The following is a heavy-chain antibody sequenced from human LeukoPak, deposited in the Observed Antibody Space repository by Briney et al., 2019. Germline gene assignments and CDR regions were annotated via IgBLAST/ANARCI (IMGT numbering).Heavy chain of an antibody. Sequence: GGSLRLSCAASGFTFSSYWMSWVRQAPGKGLEWVANIKQDGSEKYYEDPVKGRFTISRDNAKNSLYLQMNSLRAEDTAVYYCARGTARLAGYSSSCRAFDIWGQGTMVTVSS. D-gene: IGHD6-13*01. V-gene: IGHV3-7*03. CDR2: IKQDGSEK. CDR1: GFTFSSYW. J-gene: IGHJ3*02. CDR3: ARGTARLAGYSSSCRAFDI.